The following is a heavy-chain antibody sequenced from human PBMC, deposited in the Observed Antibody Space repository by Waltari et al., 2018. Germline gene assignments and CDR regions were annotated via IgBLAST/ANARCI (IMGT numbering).Heavy chain of an antibody. Sequence: ETHLVESGGGLVQPGGSLRLSCAASGFTFSSYWMTWVRQAPGKGLEWEANIRQDGSEKYYVDSVKGRFTISRDNAKNSLYLQMNSLKADETAVYYCARSSSTEFDSWGQGTLVTVSS. D-gene: IGHD2-2*01. CDR2: IRQDGSEK. J-gene: IGHJ4*02. V-gene: IGHV3-7*01. CDR1: GFTFSSYW. CDR3: ARSSSTEFDS.